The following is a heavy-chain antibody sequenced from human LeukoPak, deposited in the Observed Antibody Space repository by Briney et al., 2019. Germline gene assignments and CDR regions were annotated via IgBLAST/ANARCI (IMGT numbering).Heavy chain of an antibody. CDR3: ARGGYSRHPGY. CDR1: GGSIRSSY. J-gene: IGHJ4*02. CDR2: IHYTGST. D-gene: IGHD2-15*01. Sequence: SETLSLTCTVSGGSIRSSYWSWIRQPPGKGLEWIGYIHYTGSTNYNPSLKSRVTISVDTSKNQFSLKLSSVTAADTAVYYCARGGYSRHPGYWGQGTLVTVSS. V-gene: IGHV4-59*01.